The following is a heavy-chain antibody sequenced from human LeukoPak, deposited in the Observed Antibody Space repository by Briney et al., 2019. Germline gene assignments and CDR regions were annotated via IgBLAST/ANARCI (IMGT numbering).Heavy chain of an antibody. V-gene: IGHV3-23*01. CDR2: ISGSGGTT. J-gene: IGHJ4*02. Sequence: GGSLRLSCAASGFTFSRHAMTWVRQAPGKGLEWVSAISGSGGTTYYADSVKGRFTISRDNSKNTLYLQMSILRAEDTAVYYCAKHRRAAYCGGDCPPDYWGQGTLVTVSS. D-gene: IGHD2-21*02. CDR3: AKHRRAAYCGGDCPPDY. CDR1: GFTFSRHA.